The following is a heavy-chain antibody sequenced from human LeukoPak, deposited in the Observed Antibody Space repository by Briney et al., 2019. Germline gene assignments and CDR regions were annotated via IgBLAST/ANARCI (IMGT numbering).Heavy chain of an antibody. J-gene: IGHJ4*02. CDR1: GFTFSSYA. Sequence: GYLRLSCAASGFTFSSYAMSWVRQAPGKGLEWVSTISGSGSGTYYADSVKGRFTISRDNSKNTLYLQMSSLRAEDTAVYYCVKDDIVVGSFDYWGQGTLVSVSS. V-gene: IGHV3-23*01. CDR3: VKDDIVVGSFDY. D-gene: IGHD2-2*01. CDR2: ISGSGSGT.